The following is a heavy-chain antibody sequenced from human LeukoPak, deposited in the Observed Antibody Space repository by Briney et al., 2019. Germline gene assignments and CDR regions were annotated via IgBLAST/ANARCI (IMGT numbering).Heavy chain of an antibody. J-gene: IGHJ6*03. Sequence: ASVKVSCKASGYTFTGYYMHLVRQAPGQGLEWMGWINPNSGGTNYAQKFQGRVTMTRDTSISTAYMELSRLRSDDTAVYYCARDRAGSIFGVVIIQDYYYYYMDVWGKGTTVTVSS. D-gene: IGHD3-3*01. CDR3: ARDRAGSIFGVVIIQDYYYYYMDV. V-gene: IGHV1-2*02. CDR2: INPNSGGT. CDR1: GYTFTGYY.